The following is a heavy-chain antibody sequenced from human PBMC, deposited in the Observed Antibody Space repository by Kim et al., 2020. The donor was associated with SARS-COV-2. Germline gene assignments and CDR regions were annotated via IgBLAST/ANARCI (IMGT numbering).Heavy chain of an antibody. J-gene: IGHJ4*02. V-gene: IGHV3-7*01. CDR1: GFTFSSYW. CDR3: AREWGEYYGSGSSYDY. CDR2: IKQDGSEK. D-gene: IGHD3-10*01. Sequence: GGSLRLSCAASGFTFSSYWMSWVRQAPGKGLEWVANIKQDGSEKYYVDSVKGRFTISRDNAKNSLYLQMNSLRAEDTAVYYCAREWGEYYGSGSSYDYWGQGTLVTVSS.